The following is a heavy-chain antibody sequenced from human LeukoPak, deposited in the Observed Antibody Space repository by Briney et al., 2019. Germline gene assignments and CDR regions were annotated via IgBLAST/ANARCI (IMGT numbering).Heavy chain of an antibody. J-gene: IGHJ4*02. CDR2: ISSSGNTI. V-gene: IGHV3-11*01. Sequence: GGSLRLSCAASGFTSSDYYMSWIRQAPGKGLEWVSYISSSGNTIYYADSVKGRFTISRDNAKNSLYLRMNSLRAEDTAVYYCARPKYSSSWQIFDYWGQGTLVTASS. D-gene: IGHD6-13*01. CDR3: ARPKYSSSWQIFDY. CDR1: GFTSSDYY.